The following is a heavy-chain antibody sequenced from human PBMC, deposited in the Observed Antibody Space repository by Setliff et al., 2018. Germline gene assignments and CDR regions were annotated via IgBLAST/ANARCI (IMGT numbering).Heavy chain of an antibody. CDR2: IYYSGNT. V-gene: IGHV4-30-4*08. J-gene: IGHJ4*01. Sequence: SETLSLTCTVSGGSMIGGHYYWSWIRQLPGKGLEWIAYIYYSGNTYYKPSLQSRATISVDTSKSQFSLNLSNVTAADTAVYYCASGLGFDYWGPGSLVTV. D-gene: IGHD7-27*01. CDR1: GGSMIGGHYY. CDR3: ASGLGFDY.